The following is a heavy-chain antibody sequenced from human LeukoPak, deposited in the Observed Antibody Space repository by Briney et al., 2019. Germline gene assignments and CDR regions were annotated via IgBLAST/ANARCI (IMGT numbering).Heavy chain of an antibody. CDR3: ARARGYCSGGSCRDWFDP. J-gene: IGHJ5*02. D-gene: IGHD2-15*01. Sequence: GASVKVSCKASGGTFISYAISWVRQAPGQGLEWMGGIIPIFGTANYAQKFQGRVTITPDKSTSTAYMKLSSLRSQDTAVYYCARARGYCSGGSCRDWFDPWGQGTLVTVSS. CDR2: IIPIFGTA. CDR1: GGTFISYA. V-gene: IGHV1-69*06.